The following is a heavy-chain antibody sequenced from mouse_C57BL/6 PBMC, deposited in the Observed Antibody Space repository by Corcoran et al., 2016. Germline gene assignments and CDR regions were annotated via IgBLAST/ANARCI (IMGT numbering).Heavy chain of an antibody. J-gene: IGHJ4*01. Sequence: EVQLQQSGAELVKPGASVKLSCTASGFNIKDYYMHWVKQRTEQGLEWIGRFDPEDGETKYAPKFQGKATITADTSSNTAYLQLSSLTSEDTAVYYCASPHYDGYSYYAMDYWGQGTSVTVSS. D-gene: IGHD2-3*01. CDR2: FDPEDGET. V-gene: IGHV14-2*01. CDR1: GFNIKDYY. CDR3: ASPHYDGYSYYAMDY.